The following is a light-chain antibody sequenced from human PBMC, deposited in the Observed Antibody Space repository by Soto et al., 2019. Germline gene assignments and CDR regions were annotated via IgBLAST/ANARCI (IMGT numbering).Light chain of an antibody. Sequence: EIVLTQSPATLSLSPGERATLSCRASQSVSNYLAWYQQKPGQAPRLLIYDASNRATGIPGRFSGSGSGTDFTLTISNLEPEDFAVYYCQQRRDWVTFGGGTKVEIK. CDR1: QSVSNY. J-gene: IGKJ4*01. V-gene: IGKV3-11*01. CDR3: QQRRDWVT. CDR2: DAS.